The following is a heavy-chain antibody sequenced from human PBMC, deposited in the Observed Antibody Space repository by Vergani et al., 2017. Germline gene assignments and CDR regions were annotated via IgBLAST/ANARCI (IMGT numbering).Heavy chain of an antibody. J-gene: IGHJ3*02. CDR2: IYYSGST. D-gene: IGHD3-9*01. CDR3: ARETSRDILTGYSYDAFDI. V-gene: IGHV4-34*11. CDR1: GGSFSGYY. Sequence: QVQLQQWGAGLLKPSETLSLTCAVYGGSFSGYYWSWIRQPPGKGLEWIGYIYYSGSTNYNPSLKSRVTISVDTSKNQFSLKLSSVTAADTAVYYCARETSRDILTGYSYDAFDIWGQGTMVTVSS.